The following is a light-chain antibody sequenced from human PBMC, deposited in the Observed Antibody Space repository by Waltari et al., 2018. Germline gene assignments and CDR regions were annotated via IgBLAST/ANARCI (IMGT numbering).Light chain of an antibody. J-gene: IGKJ1*01. CDR2: GAS. CDR1: QSVSRAV. CDR3: QPYVRLPAT. Sequence: SWRARQSVSRAVAWYQQNPGQAPRLLIVGASNRATGIPDRFSGSGSETDFSLTISRLEPEDFAVYYCQPYVRLPATFGRGTKVEIK. V-gene: IGKV3-20*01.